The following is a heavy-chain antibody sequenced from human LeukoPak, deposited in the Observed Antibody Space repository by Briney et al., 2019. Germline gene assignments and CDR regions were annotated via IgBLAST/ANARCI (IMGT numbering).Heavy chain of an antibody. Sequence: PGRSLRLSCAASGFTFDDYAMHWVRQAPGKGLEWVSGISWNSGSIGYADSVKGRFTISRDNAENSLYLQMNSLRAEDTALYYCAKDIVRGDSSGFGFDYWGQGTLVTVSS. CDR1: GFTFDDYA. D-gene: IGHD6-19*01. CDR2: ISWNSGSI. V-gene: IGHV3-9*01. J-gene: IGHJ4*02. CDR3: AKDIVRGDSSGFGFDY.